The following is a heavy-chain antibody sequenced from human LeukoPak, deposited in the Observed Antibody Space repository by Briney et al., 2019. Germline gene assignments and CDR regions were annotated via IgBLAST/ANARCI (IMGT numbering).Heavy chain of an antibody. Sequence: GGSLRLSCAISGFTFSGFWMSWSRQAPGKGLEWVASINSDGSEGYYADVVKGRFTISRDNAKNSLYLQINSLRAEDTAVYYCARSSYSSSSSVWGQGTMVTVSS. J-gene: IGHJ3*01. CDR3: ARSSYSSSSSV. D-gene: IGHD6-6*01. V-gene: IGHV3-7*03. CDR1: GFTFSGFW. CDR2: INSDGSEG.